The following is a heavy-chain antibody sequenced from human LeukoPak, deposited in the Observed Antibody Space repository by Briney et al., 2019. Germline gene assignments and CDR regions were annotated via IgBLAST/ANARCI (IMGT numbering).Heavy chain of an antibody. D-gene: IGHD3-22*01. CDR1: GFTFSSYS. V-gene: IGHV3-21*01. CDR3: ASEYYYDSSGYYYVSSYFDY. J-gene: IGHJ4*02. CDR2: NRSSSRYI. Sequence: RGSLRLSCAAPGFTFSSYSMNWVRQAPGKGLEWVSSNRSSSRYIYYADSVKGRFTVSRDNAKNSLYLQMNSLRAEDTAVYHCASEYYYDSSGYYYVSSYFDYWGQGTLVTVPS.